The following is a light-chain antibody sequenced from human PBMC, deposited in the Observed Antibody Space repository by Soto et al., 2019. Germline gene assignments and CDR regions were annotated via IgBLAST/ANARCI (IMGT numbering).Light chain of an antibody. J-gene: IGKJ1*01. CDR3: QQYNNWPPWT. Sequence: EIVLTQSPATLSLSPGEIATLSCRASQSVSSYLAWYQQKPGQAPRLLIYDASNRATGIPARFSGSGSGADFTLTISSLEPEDFAVYYCQQYNNWPPWTFGQGTKVDI. CDR1: QSVSSY. V-gene: IGKV3-11*01. CDR2: DAS.